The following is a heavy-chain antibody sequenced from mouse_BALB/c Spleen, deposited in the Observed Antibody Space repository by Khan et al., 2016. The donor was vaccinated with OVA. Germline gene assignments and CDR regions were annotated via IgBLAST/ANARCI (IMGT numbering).Heavy chain of an antibody. J-gene: IGHJ4*01. V-gene: IGHV1-4*01. CDR1: GYTFTSNT. CDR2: INPRTGYT. CDR3: ARHETEYTLDY. Sequence: VQLQESGAELVRPGATVMMSCKTSGYTFTSNTMHWVKQRPGQGLEWIGYINPRTGYTNYIQHFKDKATLTADKSSNTAYMQLSSLTSEDSALYYCARHETEYTLDYWGQGTSVTVSS.